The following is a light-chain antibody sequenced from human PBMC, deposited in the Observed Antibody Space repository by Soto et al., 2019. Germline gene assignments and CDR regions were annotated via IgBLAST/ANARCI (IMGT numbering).Light chain of an antibody. CDR2: GAS. CDR3: QQYVSSPPIT. Sequence: EIVLTQSPGTLSLSPGERATLSCRASQSVSSSYLAWYQQKPGQAPRLLIYGASSRATGIPDRFSGSGSGTYFTLTISRLEPEDFAVYYCQQYVSSPPITFGQGTRLEIK. J-gene: IGKJ5*01. CDR1: QSVSSSY. V-gene: IGKV3-20*01.